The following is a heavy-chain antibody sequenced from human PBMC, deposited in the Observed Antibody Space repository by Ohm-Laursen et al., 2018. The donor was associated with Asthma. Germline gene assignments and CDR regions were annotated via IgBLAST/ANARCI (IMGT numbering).Heavy chain of an antibody. J-gene: IGHJ6*02. CDR2: ISFDGSNK. CDR3: ASEVVVVPAAKHYYYYYGMDV. CDR1: GFTFTSYG. V-gene: IGHV3-30*03. D-gene: IGHD2-2*01. Sequence: SLRLSCAASGFTFTSYGIHWVRQAPGKGLEWVAVISFDGSNKYYADSVKGRFTISRDNSKNTLYLQMNSLRAEDTAVYYCASEVVVVPAAKHYYYYYGMDVWGQGTTVTVSS.